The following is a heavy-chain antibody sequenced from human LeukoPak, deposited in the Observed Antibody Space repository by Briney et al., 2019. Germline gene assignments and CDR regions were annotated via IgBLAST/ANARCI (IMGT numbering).Heavy chain of an antibody. V-gene: IGHV3-53*01. CDR1: GFTVSSNY. CDR2: IYSGGST. D-gene: IGHD3-10*01. Sequence: GGSLRLSCAASGFTVSSNYMSWVRQAPGKGLEWVSVIYSGGSTYYADSVKGRFTISRDNSKNTLYLQMNSLRAEDTAVYYCAKGLPEYYDGSESPPSWGQGTLVTVSS. J-gene: IGHJ4*02. CDR3: AKGLPEYYDGSESPPS.